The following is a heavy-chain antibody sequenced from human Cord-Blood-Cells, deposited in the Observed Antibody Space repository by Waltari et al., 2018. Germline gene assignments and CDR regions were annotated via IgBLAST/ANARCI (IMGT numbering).Heavy chain of an antibody. J-gene: IGHJ5*02. D-gene: IGHD4-17*01. V-gene: IGHV4-31*03. CDR1: GGSISSGGYY. Sequence: QVQLQESGPGLVKPSQTLSLTCTVSGGSISSGGYYWSWIRQTPGKGLEWNGYIYSSGSTYYNPSLKSRFTISVDTSKNQFSLKLSSVTAADTAVYYCARDLGPGPDAGHGDYAQGWFDPWGQGTLVTVSS. CDR3: ARDLGPGPDAGHGDYAQGWFDP. CDR2: IYSSGST.